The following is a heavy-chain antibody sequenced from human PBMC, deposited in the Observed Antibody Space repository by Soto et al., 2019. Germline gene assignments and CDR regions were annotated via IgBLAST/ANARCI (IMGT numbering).Heavy chain of an antibody. CDR3: ATSFITTIGTTA. Sequence: EVQLVESGGGLVQPGGSLRLSCEASGFTFSNFGINWVRQAPGKGLEWVSHISSSSTTIDYADSVKGRFTISRDNAKNSLYLQMSILRGEDTALYYCATSFITTIGTTAWGQGTLVTVSS. D-gene: IGHD1-1*01. CDR2: ISSSSTTI. CDR1: GFTFSNFG. J-gene: IGHJ4*02. V-gene: IGHV3-48*01.